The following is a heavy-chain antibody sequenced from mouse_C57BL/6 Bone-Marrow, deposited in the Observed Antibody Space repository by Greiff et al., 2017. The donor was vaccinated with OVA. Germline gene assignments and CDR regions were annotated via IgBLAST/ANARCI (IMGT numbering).Heavy chain of an antibody. J-gene: IGHJ2*01. CDR1: GYTFTSYW. Sequence: EVQLQQSWPVLARPWPSVSMSCTPSGYTFTSYWMHWVKQRPGQGLEWIGAIYPGNSDTSYNQKFKGKAKLTAVTSASTAYMELSSLTNEDSAVYYCMDHYFDYWGQGTTLTVSS. V-gene: IGHV1-5*01. CDR2: IYPGNSDT. CDR3: MDHYFDY.